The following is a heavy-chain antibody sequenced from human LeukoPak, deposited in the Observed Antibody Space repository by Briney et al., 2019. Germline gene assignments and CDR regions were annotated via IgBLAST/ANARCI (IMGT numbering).Heavy chain of an antibody. CDR3: GRKTTEWAASVFDY. J-gene: IGHJ4*02. CDR1: GFTVSSNY. D-gene: IGHD1-14*01. CDR2: ISSGGST. V-gene: IGHV3-66*01. Sequence: GGSLRLSCAASGFTVSSNYMRWVRQAPGKGLEWVSVISSGGSTYYADSVNGRFTISRVNSKNTLYLEMNSLRAEDTAVYYCGRKTTEWAASVFDYRGPGTLVTVSS.